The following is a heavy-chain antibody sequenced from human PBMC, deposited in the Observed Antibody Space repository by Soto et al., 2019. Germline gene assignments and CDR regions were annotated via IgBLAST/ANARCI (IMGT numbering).Heavy chain of an antibody. CDR1: GYSFTSYW. CDR3: ARPGRDRSGGSCYFLDAFDI. D-gene: IGHD2-15*01. Sequence: GESLKISCKGSGYSFTSYWIGWVRQMPGKGLEWMGIIYPDDSDSRYSPSFQGQVTISADKSISTAYLQWSSLKASDTAMYYCARPGRDRSGGSCYFLDAFDIWGQGTMVTVSS. CDR2: IYPDDSDS. J-gene: IGHJ3*02. V-gene: IGHV5-51*01.